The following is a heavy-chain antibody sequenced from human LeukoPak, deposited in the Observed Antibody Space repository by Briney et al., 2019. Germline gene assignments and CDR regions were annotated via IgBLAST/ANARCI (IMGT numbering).Heavy chain of an antibody. V-gene: IGHV3-20*04. Sequence: GGSLRLSCAASGFTFDDYGMSWVRQAPGKGLEWVSGINWNGGSTGYADSVKGRFTISRDNARNSLYLQMNSLRAEDTAVYYCARDYCSGGSCYYFDYWGQGTLVTVSS. CDR2: INWNGGST. J-gene: IGHJ4*02. D-gene: IGHD2-15*01. CDR1: GFTFDDYG. CDR3: ARDYCSGGSCYYFDY.